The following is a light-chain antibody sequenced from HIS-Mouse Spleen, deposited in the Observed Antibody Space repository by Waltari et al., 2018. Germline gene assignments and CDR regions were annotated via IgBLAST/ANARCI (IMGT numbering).Light chain of an antibody. CDR2: EVS. J-gene: IGLJ2*01. CDR1: SSDVGGYTS. Sequence: QSALTQPPSASGSPGQSVPIPCTGPSSDVGGYTSVPWYQQHPGKAPKLLIYEVSKRPSGVPDRFSGSKSGNTASLTVSGLQAEDEADYYCSSYAGSNNLVFGGGTKLTVL. CDR3: SSYAGSNNLV. V-gene: IGLV2-8*01.